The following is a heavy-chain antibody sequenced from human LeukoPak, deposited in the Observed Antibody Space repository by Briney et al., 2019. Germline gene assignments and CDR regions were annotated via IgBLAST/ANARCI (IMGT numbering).Heavy chain of an antibody. Sequence: GASVKVSCKASGYTFTSHGISWVRQAPGQGLEWMGWISAYNGNTNYAQKLQGRVTMTTDTSTSTAYMELRSLRSDDTAVYYCARDGPRWLVLSLPDYWGQGTLVTVSS. CDR2: ISAYNGNT. CDR3: ARDGPRWLVLSLPDY. D-gene: IGHD6-19*01. J-gene: IGHJ4*02. V-gene: IGHV1-18*01. CDR1: GYTFTSHG.